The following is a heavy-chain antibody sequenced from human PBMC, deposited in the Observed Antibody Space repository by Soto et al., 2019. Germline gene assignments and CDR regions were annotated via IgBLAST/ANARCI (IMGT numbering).Heavy chain of an antibody. V-gene: IGHV3-23*01. CDR1: GFTFRNYG. Sequence: GGSLRLSCAASGFTFRNYGMNWVRQAPGKGLEWVSAISGSGGSTYYADSVKGRFTISRDNSKNTLYLQMNSLRAEDTAVYYCAKDPNPLPDYDILTGYLYYWGQGTLVTVSS. J-gene: IGHJ4*02. CDR3: AKDPNPLPDYDILTGYLYY. CDR2: ISGSGGST. D-gene: IGHD3-9*01.